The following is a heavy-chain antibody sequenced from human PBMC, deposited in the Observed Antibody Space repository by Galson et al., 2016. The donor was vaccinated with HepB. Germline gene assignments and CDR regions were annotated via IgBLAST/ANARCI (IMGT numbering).Heavy chain of an antibody. CDR1: GFTFSSYR. J-gene: IGHJ5*01. CDR3: VRDRGLSMATMGWFDS. CDR2: ISSSTRHI. D-gene: IGHD5-24*01. Sequence: SLRLSCAASGFTFSSYRMNWVRQAPGKGLEWVSSISSSTRHIYYADSAKGRFTISRDNSKNSPFLQVNSLRAEDTAVYYCVRDRGLSMATMGWFDSWGQGTLVTVSS. V-gene: IGHV3-21*01.